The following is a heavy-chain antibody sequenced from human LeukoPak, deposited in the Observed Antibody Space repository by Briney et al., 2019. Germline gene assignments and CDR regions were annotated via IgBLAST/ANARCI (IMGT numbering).Heavy chain of an antibody. J-gene: IGHJ4*02. CDR1: GFTFSSYA. CDR2: ISGSGGST. CDR3: AKDLYDSSGYYSLLLDY. V-gene: IGHV3-23*01. Sequence: PGGSLRLSCAASGFTFSSYAMSWVRQAPGKGLEWVSAISGSGGSTYYADSVKGRFTISRDNSKNTLYLQMNSLRAEDTAVYYCAKDLYDSSGYYSLLLDYWGQGTLVTVSS. D-gene: IGHD3-22*01.